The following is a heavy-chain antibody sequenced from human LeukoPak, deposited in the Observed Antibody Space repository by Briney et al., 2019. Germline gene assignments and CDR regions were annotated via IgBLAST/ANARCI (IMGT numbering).Heavy chain of an antibody. V-gene: IGHV4-39*07. Sequence: PSETLSLTCTVSGGSISSSSYYWGWLRQPPGKGLEWIGFIYYSGSTYNNPSLKSRVTISVDTSKNQFSLRLSSVTAADTAMYYCARDVTDWAIHNWGQGTLVTVSS. CDR3: ARDVTDWAIHN. CDR2: IYYSGST. D-gene: IGHD3-9*01. J-gene: IGHJ4*02. CDR1: GGSISSSSYY.